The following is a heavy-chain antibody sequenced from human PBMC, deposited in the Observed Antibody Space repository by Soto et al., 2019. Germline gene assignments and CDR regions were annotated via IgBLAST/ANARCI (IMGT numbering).Heavy chain of an antibody. J-gene: IGHJ4*02. CDR3: AKDGSTVSYAPGRLRSQFDY. D-gene: IGHD4-17*01. Sequence: GGSLRLSCAASGFTFSSYAMSWVRQAPGKGLEWVSAISGSGGSTYYADSVKGRFTISRDNSKNTLYLQMNSLRAEDTAVYYCAKDGSTVSYAPGRLRSQFDYWGQGTLVTVSS. CDR1: GFTFSSYA. V-gene: IGHV3-23*01. CDR2: ISGSGGST.